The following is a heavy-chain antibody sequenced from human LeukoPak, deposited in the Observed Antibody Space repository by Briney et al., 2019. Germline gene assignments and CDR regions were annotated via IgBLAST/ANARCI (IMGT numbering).Heavy chain of an antibody. D-gene: IGHD6-19*01. CDR2: YYIDATT. J-gene: IGHJ5*02. Sequence: PGRSLRLSCAASGFSVSNNYMSWVRQAPGKGLEWVSTYYIDATTHYPDSVRGRFTISSDSSKNTLYLQMNSLRVEDTAIYYCARESIPSGWYLSWGQGTPVTVSS. V-gene: IGHV3-53*01. CDR1: GFSVSNNY. CDR3: ARESIPSGWYLS.